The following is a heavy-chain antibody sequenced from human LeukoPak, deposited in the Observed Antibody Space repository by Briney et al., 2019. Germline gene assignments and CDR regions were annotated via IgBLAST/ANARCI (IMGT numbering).Heavy chain of an antibody. D-gene: IGHD3-22*01. CDR1: GFTFSSYW. J-gene: IGHJ4*02. Sequence: GGSLRLSCAASGFTFSSYWMSWVRQAPGKGLEWVANIKQDGSEKYYVDSVKGRFTISRDNAKNSLCLQMNSLRAEDTAVYYCAREGYYASSGYYRWGQGTLVTVSS. CDR2: IKQDGSEK. V-gene: IGHV3-7*01. CDR3: AREGYYASSGYYR.